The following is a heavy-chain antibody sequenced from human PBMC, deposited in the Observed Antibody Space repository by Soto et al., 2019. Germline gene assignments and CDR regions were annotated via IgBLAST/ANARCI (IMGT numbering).Heavy chain of an antibody. CDR3: ARFFGSGFDY. CDR2: INAGNGNT. J-gene: IGHJ4*02. CDR1: GYTFTSYA. D-gene: IGHD6-19*01. Sequence: GASVKVSCKASGYTFTSYAMHWVRQAPGQRLEWMGWINAGNGNTKYSQKFQGRVTISRDNAKTSLYLQMDSLRNEDTAVYYCARFFGSGFDYWGQGTLVTVSS. V-gene: IGHV1-3*01.